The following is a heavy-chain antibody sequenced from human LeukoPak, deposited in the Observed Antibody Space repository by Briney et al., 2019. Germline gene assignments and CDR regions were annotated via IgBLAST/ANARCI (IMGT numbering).Heavy chain of an antibody. V-gene: IGHV3-64D*06. CDR3: VKEDSAYYDY. D-gene: IGHD5-18*01. J-gene: IGHJ4*02. Sequence: GGSLRLSCSASGFXFRNFPIHWVRQAPRKGLEYVAAISANGDDTYYKDSVKGRFTISRDNYKNTLNLQLSSLKSDDTAVYYCVKEDSAYYDYWGQGTLVTVSS. CDR2: ISANGDDT. CDR1: GFXFRNFP.